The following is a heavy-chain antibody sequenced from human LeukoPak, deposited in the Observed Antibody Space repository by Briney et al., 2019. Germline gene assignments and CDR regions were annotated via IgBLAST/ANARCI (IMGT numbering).Heavy chain of an antibody. CDR2: IIPIFGTA. Sequence: ASVKVSCKASGGTFSSYAISWVRQAPGQGLEWMGGIIPIFGTANYAQKFQGRVTITADESTSTAYMELSSLRSEDTAVYYCASGYCSSTSCYTGDYFDYWGQGTLVTVSS. J-gene: IGHJ4*02. CDR1: GGTFSSYA. D-gene: IGHD2-2*02. V-gene: IGHV1-69*13. CDR3: ASGYCSSTSCYTGDYFDY.